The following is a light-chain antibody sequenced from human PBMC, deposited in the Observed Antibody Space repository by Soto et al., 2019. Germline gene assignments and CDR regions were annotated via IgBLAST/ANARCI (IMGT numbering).Light chain of an antibody. J-gene: IGKJ4*01. CDR2: ATS. CDR3: QKYNSAPLT. Sequence: DVQMTQSPSSLSALVGDRVTITCRASQGIAPYLAWFQQKPGKVPKLLIYATSTLQSGVPSRFSGSGSGTDFTLTISSLQPEDVATYYCQKYNSAPLTFGGGTMVEIK. V-gene: IGKV1-27*01. CDR1: QGIAPY.